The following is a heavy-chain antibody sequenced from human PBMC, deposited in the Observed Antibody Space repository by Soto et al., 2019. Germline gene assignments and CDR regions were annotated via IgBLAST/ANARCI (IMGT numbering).Heavy chain of an antibody. D-gene: IGHD5-12*01. V-gene: IGHV1-69*13. CDR2: IIPIFGTA. CDR1: GGTFSSYA. Sequence: GASVKGSCKAAGGTFSSYAISWVRQAPGQGLEWMGWIIPIFGTANYAQKFQGRVTIAADESTSTAYMELSSLRSEDTAVYYCARGGAGYSGYDFPLYYYYYGMDVWGQGTTVTVSS. CDR3: ARGGAGYSGYDFPLYYYYYGMDV. J-gene: IGHJ6*02.